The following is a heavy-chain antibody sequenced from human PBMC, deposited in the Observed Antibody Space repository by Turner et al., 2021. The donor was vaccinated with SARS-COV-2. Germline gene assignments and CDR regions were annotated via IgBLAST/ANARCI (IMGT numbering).Heavy chain of an antibody. CDR1: GGSISSSSYY. CDR2: IYYSGST. V-gene: IGHV4-39*01. CDR3: ATSTVAGTELNYYGMDV. J-gene: IGHJ6*02. Sequence: QLQLQESGPGLVTTSETLSLTCTVSGGSISSSSYYWGWIRQPPGKGLEWIGSIYYSGSTYYNPSLKSRVTIAVDTSKNQFSLKLSSVTAADTAVYYCATSTVAGTELNYYGMDVWGQGTTVTVSS. D-gene: IGHD6-13*01.